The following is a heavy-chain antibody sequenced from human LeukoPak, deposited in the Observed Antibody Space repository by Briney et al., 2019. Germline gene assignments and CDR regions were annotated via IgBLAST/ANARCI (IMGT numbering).Heavy chain of an antibody. D-gene: IGHD6-13*01. Sequence: GGTLRLSCAASGFTFSSYGMSWVRQAPGKGLEWVANIKQEGSARYYVDSVTGRFTICRDNAMNSLYLQMNSLRVEDTAVYYCARDPGIAAAGTVGYFDSWGQGILVTVSS. CDR1: GFTFSSYG. V-gene: IGHV3-7*01. J-gene: IGHJ4*02. CDR3: ARDPGIAAAGTVGYFDS. CDR2: IKQEGSAR.